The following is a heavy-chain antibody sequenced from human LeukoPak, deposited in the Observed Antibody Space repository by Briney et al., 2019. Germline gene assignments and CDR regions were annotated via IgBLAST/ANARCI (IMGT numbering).Heavy chain of an antibody. Sequence: PGGSLRLSCAASGFTFSNYWMGWVRQAPGKGLEWVSTIIGSAVNTYYADSVKGRFTISRDDSKNTVYLQMNSLRAEDTAVYSCAKYTSGTSYRGLDQWGQGTLVTVSS. CDR3: AKYTSGTSYRGLDQ. D-gene: IGHD3-10*01. J-gene: IGHJ4*02. V-gene: IGHV3-23*01. CDR1: GFTFSNYW. CDR2: IIGSAVNT.